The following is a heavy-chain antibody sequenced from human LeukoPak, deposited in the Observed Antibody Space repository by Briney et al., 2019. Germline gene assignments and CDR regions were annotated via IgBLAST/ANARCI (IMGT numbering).Heavy chain of an antibody. D-gene: IGHD5-24*01. J-gene: IGHJ3*02. CDR3: AHRKRWLHSDAFDI. Sequence: SGPTLVKPTQTLTLTCTFSGFSLSTSGVGVGWIRQPPGKALEWLALIYWDDDKRYSPSLKSRLTITKDTSKNQVVLTMTNMDPVDTATYYCAHRKRWLHSDAFDIWGQGTMVTVSS. V-gene: IGHV2-5*02. CDR1: GFSLSTSGVG. CDR2: IYWDDDK.